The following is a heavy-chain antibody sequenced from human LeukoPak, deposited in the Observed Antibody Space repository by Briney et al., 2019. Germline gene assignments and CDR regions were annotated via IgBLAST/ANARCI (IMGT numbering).Heavy chain of an antibody. V-gene: IGHV1-69*13. CDR1: GGTYSNYA. CDR2: NIPIFGTA. Sequence: SVKVSCKASGGTYSNYAISWLRQAPGPGLEWMGRNIPIFGTANYAQKFQGRVTITADESTSTAYMELSSLRSEDTAVYYCASLGATGYYYYYYYMDVWGKGTTVTVSS. D-gene: IGHD1-26*01. CDR3: ASLGATGYYYYYYYMDV. J-gene: IGHJ6*03.